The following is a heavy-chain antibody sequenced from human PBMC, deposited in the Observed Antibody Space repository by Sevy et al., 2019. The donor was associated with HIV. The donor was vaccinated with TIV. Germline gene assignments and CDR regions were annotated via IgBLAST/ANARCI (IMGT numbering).Heavy chain of an antibody. CDR1: GFTFSSYW. CDR2: IKQDGSEQ. Sequence: GGSLRLSCAASGFTFSSYWMSWVRQAPGKGLEWVANIKQDGSEQYYVDSVKGRFTISRDNAKNSLYLQMNSLRAEDTAVYYCARGGGPSITIFGVVPELFDYWGQGTLVSVSS. V-gene: IGHV3-7*01. CDR3: ARGGGPSITIFGVVPELFDY. D-gene: IGHD3-3*01. J-gene: IGHJ4*02.